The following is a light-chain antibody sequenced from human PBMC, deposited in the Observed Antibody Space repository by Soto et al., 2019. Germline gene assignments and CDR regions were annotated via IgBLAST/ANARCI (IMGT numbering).Light chain of an antibody. CDR2: KDS. CDR3: QSADYSGTYVI. J-gene: IGLJ2*01. Sequence: SYELTQPPSESVSPGQTAEITCSGDTLPKQFAYWYQRKPGQAPLLVISKDSERPSGIPERFSGSSSGTTVTLTVSGVQAEDEADYYCQSADYSGTYVIFGGGTQLTVL. CDR1: TLPKQF. V-gene: IGLV3-25*03.